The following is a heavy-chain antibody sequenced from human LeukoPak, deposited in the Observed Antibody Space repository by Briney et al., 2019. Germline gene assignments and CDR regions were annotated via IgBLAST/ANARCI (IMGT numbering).Heavy chain of an antibody. D-gene: IGHD3-3*01. Sequence: GGPLRLSCAASGFTFSSYAMSWVRQPPGKGLEWVSGIIRGGSTYYADSAKGRFTISRDNSKNTLYLQMNSLRAEDTAVYYCARELTYYDFWSGFFDPWGQGTLVTVSS. CDR3: ARELTYYDFWSGFFDP. V-gene: IGHV3-23*01. J-gene: IGHJ5*02. CDR2: IIRGGST. CDR1: GFTFSSYA.